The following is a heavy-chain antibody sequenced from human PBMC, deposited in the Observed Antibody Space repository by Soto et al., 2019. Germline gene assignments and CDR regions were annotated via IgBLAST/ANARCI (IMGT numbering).Heavy chain of an antibody. V-gene: IGHV4-59*01. J-gene: IGHJ4*02. CDR2: IYDSGSN. Sequence: QVQLQESGPGLVKPSETLSLTCTVSGDSIGSYYWSWIRQPPGKGLEWIGYIYDSGSNHYNPSLRSRVTVSEDTSKNKFSRKLSSVTAADTAVYYCARSCPEGCSGGACYQDYWGQGTLVTVSS. CDR1: GDSIGSYY. CDR3: ARSCPEGCSGGACYQDY. D-gene: IGHD2-15*01.